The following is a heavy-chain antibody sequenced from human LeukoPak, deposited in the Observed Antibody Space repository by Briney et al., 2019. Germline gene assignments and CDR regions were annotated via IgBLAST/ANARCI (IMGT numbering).Heavy chain of an antibody. CDR1: GFTFSSYA. CDR2: ITGGSSST. J-gene: IGHJ5*02. V-gene: IGHV3-23*01. CDR3: AKDLVGYCSSTSCRGANWFDP. D-gene: IGHD2-2*01. Sequence: GGSLRLSCSASGFTFSSYAMTWVRQAPGKGLEWISAITGGSSSTYYADSVKGRFTISRDNSKNTLYLQMNSLRAEDTAVYYCAKDLVGYCSSTSCRGANWFDPWGQGTLVTVSS.